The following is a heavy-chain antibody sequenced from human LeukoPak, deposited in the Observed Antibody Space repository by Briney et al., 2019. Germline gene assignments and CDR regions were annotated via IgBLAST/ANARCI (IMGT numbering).Heavy chain of an antibody. CDR1: GGSISSSSYY. J-gene: IGHJ4*02. CDR3: ARDRRKVRGDPFDY. V-gene: IGHV4-39*07. Sequence: TETLSLTCTVSGGSISSSSYYWGWIRQPPGKGLEWIGSIYYSGSTYYNPSLKSRVTISVDTSKNQFSLKLSSVTAADTAVYYCARDRRKVRGDPFDYWGQGTLVTVSS. D-gene: IGHD3-10*01. CDR2: IYYSGST.